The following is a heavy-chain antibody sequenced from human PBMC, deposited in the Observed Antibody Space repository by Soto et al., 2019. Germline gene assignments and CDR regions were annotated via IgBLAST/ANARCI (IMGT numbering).Heavy chain of an antibody. Sequence: ASVKVSCKASGYTFTGYYMHWVRQAPGQGLEWMGWINPNSGGTNYAQKFQGWVTMTRDTSISTAYMELSRLRSDDTAVYYCARDREGGSYSAYYYYYGMDVWGQGTTVTV. V-gene: IGHV1-2*04. J-gene: IGHJ6*02. D-gene: IGHD1-26*01. CDR1: GYTFTGYY. CDR2: INPNSGGT. CDR3: ARDREGGSYSAYYYYYGMDV.